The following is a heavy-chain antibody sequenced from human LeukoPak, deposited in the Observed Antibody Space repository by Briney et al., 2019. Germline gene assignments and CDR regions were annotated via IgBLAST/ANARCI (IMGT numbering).Heavy chain of an antibody. CDR1: GFAFSDSW. CDR2: IKGDGSAK. CDR3: ARDRGWIQHDI. J-gene: IGHJ3*02. V-gene: IGHV3-7*01. D-gene: IGHD5-18*01. Sequence: GGSLRLSCAASGFAFSDSWMAWIRQAPGKGLEWVAFIKGDGSAKKYVDSVKGRFTISRDNAKNSLFLQMNSLRAEDTAVYYCARDRGWIQHDIWGQGTMVTVSS.